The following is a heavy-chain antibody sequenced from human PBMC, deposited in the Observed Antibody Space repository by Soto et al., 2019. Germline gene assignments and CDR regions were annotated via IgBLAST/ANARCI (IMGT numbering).Heavy chain of an antibody. CDR3: AHRVLRTVFGLVTTTAIYFDF. CDR2: IYWDDDK. J-gene: IGHJ4*02. CDR1: GFSLTTSGVG. D-gene: IGHD3-3*01. Sequence: QITLNESGPPVVRPTEPLTLTCRISGFSLTTSGVGVGWIRQSLGKAPEWLALIYWDDDKRYSASLKSMLTIRKDSSMIQVVLTVSDLDPTDTATYYCAHRVLRTVFGLVTTTAIYFDFWGQGTPVAVSA. V-gene: IGHV2-5*02.